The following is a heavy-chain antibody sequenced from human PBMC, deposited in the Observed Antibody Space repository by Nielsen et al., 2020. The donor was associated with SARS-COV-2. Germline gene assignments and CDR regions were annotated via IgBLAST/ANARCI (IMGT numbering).Heavy chain of an antibody. J-gene: IGHJ5*02. CDR3: ARGLLCRGGSSSCPRKDNWFDP. Sequence: VRQAPGKGLEWIGEIYHSGSTNYNPSLKSRVTISVDKSKNQSSLKLSSVTAADTAVYYCARGLLCRGGSSSCPRKDNWFDPWGQGTLVTVSS. CDR2: IYHSGST. D-gene: IGHD6-13*01. V-gene: IGHV4-4*02.